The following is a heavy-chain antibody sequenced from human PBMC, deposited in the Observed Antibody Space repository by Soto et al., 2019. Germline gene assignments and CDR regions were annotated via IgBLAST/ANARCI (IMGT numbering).Heavy chain of an antibody. CDR2: ISAYNGNT. V-gene: IGHV1-18*04. CDR3: ARDLAKRDYGDYDY. Sequence: ASVKVSCKASGYTFTSYGISWVRQAPGQGLEWMGWISAYNGNTNYAQKLQGRVTMTTDTSTSTAYMGLRSLRSDDTAVYYCARDLAKRDYGDYDYWGQGTLVTVSS. CDR1: GYTFTSYG. D-gene: IGHD4-17*01. J-gene: IGHJ4*02.